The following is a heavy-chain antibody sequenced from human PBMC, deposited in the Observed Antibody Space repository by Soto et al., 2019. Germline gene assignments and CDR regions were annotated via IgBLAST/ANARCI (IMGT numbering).Heavy chain of an antibody. V-gene: IGHV3-7*01. D-gene: IGHD6-19*01. CDR1: GFTFSSYW. J-gene: IGHJ4*02. CDR3: ARRWSSGWYPGSTFDY. CDR2: IKQDGSEK. Sequence: EVQLVESGGGLVQPGGSLRLSCAAYGFTFSSYWMSWVRQAPGKGLEWVANIKQDGSEKYYVDSVKGRFTISRDNAKNSLYLQMNSLRAEDTAVYYCARRWSSGWYPGSTFDYWGQGTLVTVSS.